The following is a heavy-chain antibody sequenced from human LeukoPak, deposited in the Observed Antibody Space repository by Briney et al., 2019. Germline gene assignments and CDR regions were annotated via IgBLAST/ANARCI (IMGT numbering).Heavy chain of an antibody. J-gene: IGHJ4*02. D-gene: IGHD4-17*01. CDR3: ARAHYGDYQNPLWDY. CDR2: TRNKANSYTT. V-gene: IGHV3-72*01. CDR1: GFTFSDHH. Sequence: GGSLRLSCAASGFTFSDHHMDWVRQAPGKGLEWVGRTRNKANSYTTEYAASVKGRFTISRDDSKNSLYLQMNSLKTEDTAVYYCARAHYGDYQNPLWDYWGQGTLVTVSS.